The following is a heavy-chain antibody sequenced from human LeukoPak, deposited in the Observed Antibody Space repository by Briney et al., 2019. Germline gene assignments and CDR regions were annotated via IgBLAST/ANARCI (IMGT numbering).Heavy chain of an antibody. D-gene: IGHD4-17*01. CDR3: ARIRVMTTVTTIDY. J-gene: IGHJ4*02. V-gene: IGHV2-70*11. CDR1: GFSLSTRGMC. CDR2: IDWDDDK. Sequence: SGPTLVNPTQTLTLTCTFSGFSLSTRGMCVSWIRQPPGKALEWLERIDWDDDKYYSTSLKTRLTISKDTSKNQVVLTMTNMYPVDTATYYCARIRVMTTVTTIDYWGQGTLVTVSS.